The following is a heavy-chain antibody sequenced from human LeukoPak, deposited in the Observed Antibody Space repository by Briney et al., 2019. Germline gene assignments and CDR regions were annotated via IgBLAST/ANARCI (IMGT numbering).Heavy chain of an antibody. Sequence: PGGALRLSCAASGFTFSNAWMSWVRQAPGKGLEWVGRIKRKTDGGTTDYAAPVKGRFTISRDDSENTLFLQMNSLKTEDTAVYYCTTAKYNSGWFYYFDYWGQGTLVTVSS. CDR2: IKRKTDGGTT. J-gene: IGHJ4*02. CDR1: GFTFSNAW. CDR3: TTAKYNSGWFYYFDY. D-gene: IGHD6-19*01. V-gene: IGHV3-15*01.